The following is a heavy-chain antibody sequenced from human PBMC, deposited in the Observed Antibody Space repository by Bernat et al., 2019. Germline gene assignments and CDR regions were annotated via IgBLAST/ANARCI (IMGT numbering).Heavy chain of an antibody. Sequence: QVQLQESGPGLVKPSETLSLTCTVSGGSISTYYWSWIRQPPGKGLEWIGYIYNSGTTNYNPSLSSRVTISLDTPKNQFSLRLSSVTAADTAEYYCAREFWLRNIHDAFDIWRQGTMVTVSS. CDR3: AREFWLRNIHDAFDI. CDR2: IYNSGTT. D-gene: IGHD3-9*01. J-gene: IGHJ3*02. CDR1: GGSISTYY. V-gene: IGHV4-4*08.